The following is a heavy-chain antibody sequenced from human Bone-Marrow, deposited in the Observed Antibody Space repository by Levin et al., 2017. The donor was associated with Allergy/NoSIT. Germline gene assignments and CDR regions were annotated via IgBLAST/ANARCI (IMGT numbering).Heavy chain of an antibody. CDR2: MYSGGGT. CDR3: SRSYDWNYA. D-gene: IGHD1-7*01. J-gene: IGHJ4*02. CDR1: GFTVSNNY. V-gene: IGHV3-66*01. Sequence: PTGGSLRLSCAASGFTVSNNYMKWVRQAPGKGLEWVSLMYSGGGTLYSDSVKGRFTISRDSSNNTVYLQMNSLRAEDTAVYYCSRSYDWNYAGGQGTLVTVSS.